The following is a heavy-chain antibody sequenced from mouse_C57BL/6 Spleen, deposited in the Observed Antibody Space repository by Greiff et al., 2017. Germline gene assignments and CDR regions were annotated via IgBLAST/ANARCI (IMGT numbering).Heavy chain of an antibody. Sequence: QVQLQQPGAELVRPGSSVKLSCKASGYTFTSYWMDWVKQRPGQGLEWIGNIYPSDSETHYTQKFKDKATLTVDKSSSTAYMQLSSLTSEDSAVYYCARSHDGFAYWGQGTLVTVSA. CDR2: IYPSDSET. V-gene: IGHV1-61*01. D-gene: IGHD2-3*01. J-gene: IGHJ3*01. CDR3: ARSHDGFAY. CDR1: GYTFTSYW.